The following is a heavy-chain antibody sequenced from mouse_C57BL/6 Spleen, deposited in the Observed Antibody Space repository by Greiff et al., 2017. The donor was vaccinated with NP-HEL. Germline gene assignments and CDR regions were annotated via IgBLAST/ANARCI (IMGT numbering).Heavy chain of an antibody. CDR1: GYTFTSYG. D-gene: IGHD1-1*01. V-gene: IGHV1-81*01. J-gene: IGHJ3*01. CDR3: ARSGNGSSSFAY. Sequence: QVQLQQSGAELARPGASVKLSCKASGYTFTSYGISWVPQRTGQGLEWIGEIYPRSGNTYYNEKFKGKATLTADKSSSTAYMELRSLTSEDSAVYFCARSGNGSSSFAYWGQGTLVTVSA. CDR2: IYPRSGNT.